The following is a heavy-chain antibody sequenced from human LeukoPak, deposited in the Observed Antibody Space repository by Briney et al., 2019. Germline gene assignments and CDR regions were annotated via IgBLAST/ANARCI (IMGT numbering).Heavy chain of an antibody. CDR3: ARADRLHGGPYLIGP. Sequence: ASVKISCKTAGYSFTDYYMHWVRQAPGQGLEWMGWINPNSGGTSSAQKFQGRVTMTRDTSITTVYMEVSWLTSDDTAIYYCARADRLHGGPYLIGPWGQGTLVTVSS. D-gene: IGHD2-21*01. CDR1: GYSFTDYY. V-gene: IGHV1-2*02. CDR2: INPNSGGT. J-gene: IGHJ5*02.